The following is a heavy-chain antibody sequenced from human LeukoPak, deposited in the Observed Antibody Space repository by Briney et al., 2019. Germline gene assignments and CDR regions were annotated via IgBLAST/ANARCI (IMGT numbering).Heavy chain of an antibody. Sequence: PSETLSLTCTVSGGSISSGSYYWSWIRQPAGKGLEWIGRIYTSGSTNYNPSLKSRVTISVDTSKNQFSLKLSSVTAADTAVYYCARAPITIFGVAYYMDVWGKGTTVTVSS. J-gene: IGHJ6*03. CDR1: GGSISSGSYY. CDR2: IYTSGST. V-gene: IGHV4-61*02. D-gene: IGHD3-3*01. CDR3: ARAPITIFGVAYYMDV.